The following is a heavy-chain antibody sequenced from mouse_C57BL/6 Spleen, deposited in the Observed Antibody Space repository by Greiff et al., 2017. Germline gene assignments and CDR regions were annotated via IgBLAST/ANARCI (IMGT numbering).Heavy chain of an antibody. D-gene: IGHD2-3*01. Sequence: QVQLQQPGAELVKPGASVKLSCKASGYPFTSYWMHWVKQRPGQGLEWIGMIHPNSGSTNYNEKFKSKATLTVVKSSSTAYMQLSSLTSVDSAVYYCAPAYGYYPFAYWGQETLVTFSA. CDR1: GYPFTSYW. CDR2: IHPNSGST. J-gene: IGHJ3*01. V-gene: IGHV1-64*01. CDR3: APAYGYYPFAY.